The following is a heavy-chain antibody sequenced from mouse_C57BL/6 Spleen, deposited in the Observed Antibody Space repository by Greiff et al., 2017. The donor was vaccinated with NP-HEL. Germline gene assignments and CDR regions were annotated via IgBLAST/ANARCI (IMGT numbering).Heavy chain of an antibody. CDR1: GYAFTNYL. Sequence: VQRVESGAELVRPGTSVKVSCKASGYAFTNYLIEWVKQRPGQGLEWIGVINPGSGGTNYNEKFKGKATLTADKSSSTAYMQLSSLTSEDSAVYFCARPTTVVEGAMDYWGQGTSVTVSS. CDR2: INPGSGGT. CDR3: ARPTTVVEGAMDY. D-gene: IGHD1-1*01. J-gene: IGHJ4*01. V-gene: IGHV1-54*01.